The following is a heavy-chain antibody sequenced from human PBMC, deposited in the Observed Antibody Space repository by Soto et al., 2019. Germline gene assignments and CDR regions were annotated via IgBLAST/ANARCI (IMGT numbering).Heavy chain of an antibody. CDR2: MSSDGRNE. Sequence: QVQLVESGGGLVQPGRSLRLSCEGSGFTFSKYGMHWVRQAPGKGLEWVAVMSSDGRNEYYADSVKGRFTISRDNSNSTLYLQMSSLRPEDTAVYYCAKVGHIAVATAWFDYWGQGTLVTVSS. CDR3: AKVGHIAVATAWFDY. CDR1: GFTFSKYG. V-gene: IGHV3-30*18. D-gene: IGHD2-21*02. J-gene: IGHJ4*02.